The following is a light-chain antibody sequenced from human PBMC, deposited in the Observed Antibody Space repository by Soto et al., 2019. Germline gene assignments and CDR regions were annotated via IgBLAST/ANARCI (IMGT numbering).Light chain of an antibody. J-gene: IGKJ1*01. CDR3: QQYNSYPWT. V-gene: IGKV1-5*03. Sequence: QITQSPSTLSASGGDRVTITCRASQSISSWLAWYQQKPGKAPKLLIYKASTLESGVPSNFSGSGSGTEFTLTISSLQPEDFATYYCQQYNSYPWTLGQGTKVDIK. CDR1: QSISSW. CDR2: KAS.